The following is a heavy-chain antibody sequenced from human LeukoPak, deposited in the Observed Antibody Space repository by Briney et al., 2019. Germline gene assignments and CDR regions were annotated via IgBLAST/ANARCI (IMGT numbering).Heavy chain of an antibody. V-gene: IGHV3-30-3*01. J-gene: IGHJ4*02. CDR2: ISYDGSNK. CDR3: ARTFGSVPAAIGGYFDY. CDR1: GFTFSSYA. Sequence: PGRSLRLSCAASGFTFSSYAMHWVRQAPGKGLEWVAVISYDGSNKYYADSVKGRFTISRDNSKNTLYLQMNSLRAEDTAVYYCARTFGSVPAAIGGYFDYWGQGTLVTVSS. D-gene: IGHD2-2*01.